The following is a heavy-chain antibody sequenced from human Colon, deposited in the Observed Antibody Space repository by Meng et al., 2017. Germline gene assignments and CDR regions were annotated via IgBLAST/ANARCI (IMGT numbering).Heavy chain of an antibody. D-gene: IGHD3-10*01. CDR2: ISNSGSNT. CDR3: AKNGEGYYFDY. J-gene: IGHJ4*02. Sequence: GGSLRLSYAASRFTFSIYAMNWVRQAPGKGLEWVSGISNSGSNTYYADSVKGRFTISRDNSKNTVYLQMNSLRAEDTAVYYCAKNGEGYYFDYWGQGTLVTVSS. V-gene: IGHV3-23*01. CDR1: RFTFSIYA.